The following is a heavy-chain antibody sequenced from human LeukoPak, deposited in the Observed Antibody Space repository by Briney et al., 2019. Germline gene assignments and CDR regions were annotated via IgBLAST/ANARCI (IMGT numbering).Heavy chain of an antibody. CDR1: GFTFSSYW. D-gene: IGHD2-2*01. J-gene: IGHJ6*03. CDR2: IKQDGSEK. CDR3: ARVVRRLYCSSTSCLTSYYYYYYMDV. V-gene: IGHV3-7*01. Sequence: GGSLRLSCAASGFTFSSYWMSWVRQAPGKGLEWVANIKQDGSEKYYVDSVKGRFTISRDNAKNSLYLQMNSLRAEDTAVYYCARVVRRLYCSSTSCLTSYYYYYYMDVWGKGTTVTVSS.